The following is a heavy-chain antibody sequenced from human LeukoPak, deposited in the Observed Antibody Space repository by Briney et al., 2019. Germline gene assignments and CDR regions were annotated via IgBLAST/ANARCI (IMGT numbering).Heavy chain of an antibody. Sequence: SETLSLTCTVSGGSFSSGSYYWSWIRQPPGKGLEWIGYIYYSGSTNYNPSLKSRVTISVDTSKNQFSLKLSSVTAADTAVYYCARVSYHVSSEINWFDPWGQGTLVTVSS. CDR1: GGSFSSGSYY. D-gene: IGHD5/OR15-5a*01. V-gene: IGHV4-61*01. CDR2: IYYSGST. CDR3: ARVSYHVSSEINWFDP. J-gene: IGHJ5*02.